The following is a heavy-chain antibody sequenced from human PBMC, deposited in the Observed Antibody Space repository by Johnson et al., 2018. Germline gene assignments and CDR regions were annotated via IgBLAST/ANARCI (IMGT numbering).Heavy chain of an antibody. CDR2: LSHDGRNR. D-gene: IGHD1-1*01. CDR3: ARDSVAFHGTTYPHYYYMDV. Sequence: VQLVETGGGVVQPGNSLRLSCAASGFTLSSYTMHWVRQGPGKGLEWVAALSHDGRNRFYIDSVQGRFTISGDNSRNTLFLQMNSLRHEDTAVYYCARDSVAFHGTTYPHYYYMDVWGKGTTVTVSS. J-gene: IGHJ6*03. CDR1: GFTLSSYT. V-gene: IGHV3-30*03.